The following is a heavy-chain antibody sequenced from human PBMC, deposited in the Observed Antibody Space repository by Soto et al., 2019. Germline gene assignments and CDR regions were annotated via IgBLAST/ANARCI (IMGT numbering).Heavy chain of an antibody. Sequence: SSLNWIRQTPGKRLEWIGCIFYTGSTNFNPSLESRVAMSLDTSKNQFSLRLSSVTAADTAVYYCARRVQANGDITQDNWLAPSGQGTLVTVSS. J-gene: IGHJ5*02. V-gene: IGHV4-59*08. CDR1: SS. CDR2: IFYTGST. CDR3: ARRVQANGDITQDNWLAP. D-gene: IGHD3-10*01.